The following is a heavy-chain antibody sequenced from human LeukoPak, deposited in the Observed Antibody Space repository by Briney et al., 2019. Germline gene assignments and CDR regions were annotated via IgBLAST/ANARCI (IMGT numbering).Heavy chain of an antibody. CDR3: ARHRLQLWFGGYGWYFDL. J-gene: IGHJ2*01. V-gene: IGHV1-69*06. CDR2: IIPIFGTA. Sequence: ASVKISCKASGGTFSSYAISWVRQAPGQGLEWMGGIIPIFGTANYAQKFQGRVTITADKSTSTAYMELSSLRSEDTAVYYCARHRLQLWFGGYGWYFDLWGRGTLVTVSS. CDR1: GGTFSSYA. D-gene: IGHD3-10*01.